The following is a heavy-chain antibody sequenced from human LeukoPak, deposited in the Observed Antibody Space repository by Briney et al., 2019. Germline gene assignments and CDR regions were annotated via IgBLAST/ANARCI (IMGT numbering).Heavy chain of an antibody. D-gene: IGHD3-22*01. CDR1: GYSFTTYW. J-gene: IGHJ4*02. V-gene: IGHV5-10-1*01. CDR2: IHPSDSDT. CDR3: ARHYYNDNTLLDF. Sequence: GESLRISCKGSGYSFTTYWISWVRQMPGEGPEWMGRIHPSDSDTNYSPSFQGHVTFSTDKSISTAYLQWTSLKASDTAVYFCARHYYNDNTLLDFWGQGTLVTVSS.